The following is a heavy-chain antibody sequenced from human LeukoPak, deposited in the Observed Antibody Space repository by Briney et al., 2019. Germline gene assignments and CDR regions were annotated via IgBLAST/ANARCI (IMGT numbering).Heavy chain of an antibody. Sequence: SVKVSCTASGGIFSPYALSRVRQAPGPGRECMGRIIPILGVANYAQQFQGRVTITADNSTSTAYMELSSLRSEDTAVYYCARDHGGDGYNYGEFDYWGQGTLVTVSS. CDR2: IIPILGVA. CDR3: ARDHGGDGYNYGEFDY. D-gene: IGHD5-12*01. V-gene: IGHV1-69*04. CDR1: GGIFSPYA. J-gene: IGHJ4*02.